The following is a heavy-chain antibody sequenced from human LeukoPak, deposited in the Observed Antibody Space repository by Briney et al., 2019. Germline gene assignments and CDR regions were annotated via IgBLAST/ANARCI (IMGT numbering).Heavy chain of an antibody. V-gene: IGHV4-59*01. Sequence: PSETLSLTCTVSGGSISSYYWSWIRQPLGKGLEWIGYIYYSGSTNYNPSLKSRVTISVDTSKNQFSLKLSSVTAADTAVYYCARAMLYYYGSGSYWGTFDYWGQGTLVTVSS. CDR3: ARAMLYYYGSGSYWGTFDY. D-gene: IGHD3-10*01. J-gene: IGHJ4*02. CDR2: IYYSGST. CDR1: GGSISSYY.